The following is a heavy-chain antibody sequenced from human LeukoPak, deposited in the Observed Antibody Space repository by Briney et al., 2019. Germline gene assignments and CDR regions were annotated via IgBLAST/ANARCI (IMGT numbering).Heavy chain of an antibody. D-gene: IGHD6-19*01. V-gene: IGHV1-46*01. CDR2: INPSGGST. CDR3: ASLAVAGSSVDY. J-gene: IGHJ4*02. CDR1: GYTFTGYY. Sequence: ASVKVSCKASGYTFTGYYMHWVRQAPGQGLEWMGIINPSGGSTSYAQKFQGRVTMTRDMSTSTVYMELSSLRSGDTAVYYCASLAVAGSSVDYWGQGTLVTVSS.